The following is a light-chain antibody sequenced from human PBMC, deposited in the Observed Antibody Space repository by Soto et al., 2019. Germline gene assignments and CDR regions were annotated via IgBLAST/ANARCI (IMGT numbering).Light chain of an antibody. CDR1: QSISSW. J-gene: IGKJ1*01. V-gene: IGKV1-5*03. CDR3: QHYNDYSRI. CDR2: MAS. Sequence: DIQMTQSPSTLSASIGDRVTITCRASQSISSWLAWYQQKPGKAPKLLIYMASNLQSGVPSRFSGSGSGTEFTLTIISLQPDDFATYYCQHYNDYSRIFGQGTKLEIK.